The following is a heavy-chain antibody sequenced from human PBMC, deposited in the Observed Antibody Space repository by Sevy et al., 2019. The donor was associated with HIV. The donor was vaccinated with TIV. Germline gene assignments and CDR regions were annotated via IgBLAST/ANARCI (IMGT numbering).Heavy chain of an antibody. V-gene: IGHV1-69*04. J-gene: IGHJ6*02. CDR1: GGTFSSYV. D-gene: IGHD6-19*01. Sequence: ASVKVSCRASGGTFSSYVISWVRQAPGQGLEWMGRIIPIVGRVNYAQKFQDRVTMNADKSTSTVYMELWSLRPDDTAVYFCTSREQSIAVAGPVMHYYGMDVWGQGTTVTVSS. CDR2: IIPIVGRV. CDR3: TSREQSIAVAGPVMHYYGMDV.